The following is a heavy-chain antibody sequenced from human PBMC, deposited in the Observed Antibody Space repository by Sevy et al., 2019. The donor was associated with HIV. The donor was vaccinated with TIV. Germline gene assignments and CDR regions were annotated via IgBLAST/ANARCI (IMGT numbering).Heavy chain of an antibody. CDR2: TIPIFGTA. Sequence: ASVKVSCKASGGTFSSYAISWVRQAPGQGLEWMGGTIPIFGTANYAQKFQGRVTITADESTGTAYMELSSLRSEDTAVYYCARDCYYGSGSYCNDYWGQGTLVTVSS. CDR1: GGTFSSYA. CDR3: ARDCYYGSGSYCNDY. J-gene: IGHJ4*02. D-gene: IGHD3-10*01. V-gene: IGHV1-69*13.